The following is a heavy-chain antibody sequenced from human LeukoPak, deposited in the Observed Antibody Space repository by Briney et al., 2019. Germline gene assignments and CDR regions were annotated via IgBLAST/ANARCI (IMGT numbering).Heavy chain of an antibody. CDR1: GGSISSYY. J-gene: IGHJ5*02. Sequence: SETLSLTCTVSGGSISSYYWSWIRQPPGKGLEWIGYIYYSGSTNYNPSLKSRVAISVDTSKNQFSLKLSSVTAADTAVYYCARQQEGGVRGVSWFDPWGQGTLVTVSS. CDR3: ARQQEGGVRGVSWFDP. V-gene: IGHV4-59*08. CDR2: IYYSGST. D-gene: IGHD3-10*01.